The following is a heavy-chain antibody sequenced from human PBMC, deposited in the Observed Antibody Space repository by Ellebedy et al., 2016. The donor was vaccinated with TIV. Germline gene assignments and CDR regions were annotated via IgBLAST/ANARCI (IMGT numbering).Heavy chain of an antibody. CDR2: IYHRGNT. CDR1: GGSINNYH. V-gene: IGHV4-59*01. D-gene: IGHD3-22*01. J-gene: IGHJ4*02. Sequence: MPSETLSLTCTVSGGSINNYHWSWVRQPPGKGLEWIGNIYHRGNTNYNPSLKSRVTISADTSQNQFSLKLKSVTAADTALYYCASCPKGYYYDTSGYYFTQWGQGTLVTVSS. CDR3: ASCPKGYYYDTSGYYFTQ.